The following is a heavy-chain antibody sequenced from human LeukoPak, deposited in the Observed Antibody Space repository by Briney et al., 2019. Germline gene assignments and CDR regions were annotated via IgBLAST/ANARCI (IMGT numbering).Heavy chain of an antibody. CDR2: IYVGGST. CDR3: ARLRFYDSSGYSPGYYMDV. V-gene: IGHV4-4*07. D-gene: IGHD3-22*01. CDR1: GGSMFSYH. Sequence: SETLSLTCTVSGGSMFSYHWSWVRQSAGEGLEWIGHIYVGGSTNYSPSLKSRVTMSVDTTKNQFSLKLKSVTAADTAVYYCARLRFYDSSGYSPGYYMDVWGKGTTVTASS. J-gene: IGHJ6*03.